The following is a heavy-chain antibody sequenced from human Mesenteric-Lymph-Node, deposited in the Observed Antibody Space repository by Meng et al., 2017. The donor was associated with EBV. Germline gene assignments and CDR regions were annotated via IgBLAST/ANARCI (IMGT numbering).Heavy chain of an antibody. D-gene: IGHD2-2*01. V-gene: IGHV4-30-4*01. CDR3: ARLVVVPAALDY. Sequence: QAQLQESGPGLVKPLQTLSLTCAGSGGSISSGGYYWSWIRQPPGKGLEWIGYIYYSGSTYYNPSLKSRVTISVDTSKNQFSLKLSSVIAADTAVYYCARLVVVPAALDYWGQGTLVTVSS. J-gene: IGHJ4*02. CDR2: IYYSGST. CDR1: GGSISSGGYY.